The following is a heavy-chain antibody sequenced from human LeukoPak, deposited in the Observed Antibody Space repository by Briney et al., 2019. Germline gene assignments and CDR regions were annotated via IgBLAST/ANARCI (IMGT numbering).Heavy chain of an antibody. V-gene: IGHV3-43*02. CDR1: GFTFDDYA. J-gene: IGHJ3*02. D-gene: IGHD3-3*01. CDR2: ISGDGGST. Sequence: GGSLRLSCAASGFTFDDYAMHWVRQAPGKGLEWVSLISGDGGSTYYADSVKGRFTISRDNAKNSLYLQMNSLRAEDTAVYYCARDRYDFWSGYPLTRAFDTWGQGTMVTVSS. CDR3: ARDRYDFWSGYPLTRAFDT.